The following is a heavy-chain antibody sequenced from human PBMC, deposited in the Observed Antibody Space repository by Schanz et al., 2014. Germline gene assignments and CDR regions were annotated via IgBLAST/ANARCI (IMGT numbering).Heavy chain of an antibody. J-gene: IGHJ4*02. CDR3: ARDGDFDY. V-gene: IGHV3-23*01. CDR2: VSASGGGP. CDR1: GFTFFGSFA. Sequence: EVQLLESGGGLVQPGGSLRLSCVASGFTFFGSFAMSWVRQAPGKGLEWVSLVSASGGGPFYADSVKGRFTISRDNSKNTLFLQMSSLRAEDTAVYYCARDGDFDYWGQGTLVTVSS.